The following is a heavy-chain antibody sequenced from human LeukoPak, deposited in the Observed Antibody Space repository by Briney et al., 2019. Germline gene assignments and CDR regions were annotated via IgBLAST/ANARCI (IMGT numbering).Heavy chain of an antibody. V-gene: IGHV3-48*01. D-gene: IGHD3-10*02. Sequence: GGSLRLSCAASGFAFSSYGMNWVRQAPGKGLEWLSYLSNTGNIHYAQSVKGRFTISRDNAKSPLYLQMDGLRAEDTAVYYCARRGDSPMIGDHWGQGILVTVAS. CDR1: GFAFSSYG. J-gene: IGHJ4*02. CDR2: LSNTGNI. CDR3: ARRGDSPMIGDH.